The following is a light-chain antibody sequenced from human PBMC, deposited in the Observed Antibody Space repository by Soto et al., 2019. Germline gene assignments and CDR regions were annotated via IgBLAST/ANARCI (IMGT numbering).Light chain of an antibody. CDR1: QSISGW. Sequence: DIQMTQSPSTLSASVGDRVTITCRASQSISGWLAWYQQKPGKAPNLLIYKASTLKSGVPSRFSGSGSGTEFTLTISSLQPDDFATYYCQQSYSTPTFGQGTKVDIK. J-gene: IGKJ1*01. CDR2: KAS. CDR3: QQSYSTPT. V-gene: IGKV1-5*03.